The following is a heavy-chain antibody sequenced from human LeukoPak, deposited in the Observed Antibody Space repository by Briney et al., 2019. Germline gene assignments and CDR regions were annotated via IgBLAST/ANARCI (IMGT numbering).Heavy chain of an antibody. Sequence: RGSLRLSCAASGFSLSDYYMTWIRQAPGKGLEWVSYVGNGGSNLMLYADSVKGRFTVVRDYAKNSMYLQMNSLRAEDTAVYYCARDIAPKGYCSSTSCWNWFDPWGQGTLVTVSS. CDR2: VGNGGSNLM. D-gene: IGHD2-2*01. CDR3: ARDIAPKGYCSSTSCWNWFDP. CDR1: GFSLSDYY. V-gene: IGHV3-11*01. J-gene: IGHJ5*02.